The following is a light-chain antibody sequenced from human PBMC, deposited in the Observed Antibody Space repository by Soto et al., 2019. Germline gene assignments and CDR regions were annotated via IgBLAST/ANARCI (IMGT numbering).Light chain of an antibody. CDR1: QSVSKY. J-gene: IGKJ4*01. CDR3: QQRSNWPQIT. CDR2: DAS. Sequence: EIVLTQSPATLSLSPGERATLSCRASQSVSKYLAWYQQKPGQAPRLLIHDASNRATGIPARFSGSGSGTDFTLTISSRGPEDFGFYYCQQRSNWPQITFGGGTKVEIK. V-gene: IGKV3-11*01.